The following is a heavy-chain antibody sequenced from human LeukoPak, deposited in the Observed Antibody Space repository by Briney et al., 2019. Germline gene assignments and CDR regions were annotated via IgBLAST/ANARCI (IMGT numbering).Heavy chain of an antibody. Sequence: GASVKVSCKASGYTFTGYYMHWVRQAPGQGLEWMGWINPNSGGTNYAQKFQGRVTMTRDTSISTAYMELSRLRSDDTAVYYCAREKRNYVWGSHRANWFDPWGQGTLVTVSS. J-gene: IGHJ5*02. D-gene: IGHD3-16*02. CDR1: GYTFTGYY. CDR2: INPNSGGT. CDR3: AREKRNYVWGSHRANWFDP. V-gene: IGHV1-2*02.